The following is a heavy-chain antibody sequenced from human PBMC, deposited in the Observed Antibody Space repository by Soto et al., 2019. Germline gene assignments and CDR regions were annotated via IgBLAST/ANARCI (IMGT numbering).Heavy chain of an antibody. Sequence: GESLKISCQGSGYSFASYWIGWVRQMPGKDLEWMGIIYPGDSDTRYSPSFQGQVTISADKSLRTAYPQWTSLKASDTALYYCARTRSFTLGFYYDGMDVWGQGTTVTVSS. CDR2: IYPGDSDT. J-gene: IGHJ6*02. CDR1: GYSFASYW. D-gene: IGHD6-6*01. V-gene: IGHV5-51*01. CDR3: ARTRSFTLGFYYDGMDV.